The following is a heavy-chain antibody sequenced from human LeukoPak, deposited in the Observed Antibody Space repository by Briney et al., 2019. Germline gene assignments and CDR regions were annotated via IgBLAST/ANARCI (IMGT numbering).Heavy chain of an antibody. V-gene: IGHV3-53*01. Sequence: GGSLRLSCATSDFPVSDNYMSWVRQAPGRGLEWVSVISNDGVTDYADSVKGRFAISRDDSNDTVFLQMSSLRPEDTAVYYCGGSGSYYTPSYYWGQGTLVTVSS. D-gene: IGHD3-10*01. CDR1: DFPVSDNY. CDR3: GGSGSYYTPSYY. CDR2: ISNDGVT. J-gene: IGHJ4*02.